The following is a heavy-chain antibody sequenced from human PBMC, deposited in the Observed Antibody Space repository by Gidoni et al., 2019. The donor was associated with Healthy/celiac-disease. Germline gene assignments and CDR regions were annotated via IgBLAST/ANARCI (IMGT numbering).Heavy chain of an antibody. CDR3: ARLYRYVGSLNY. Sequence: QLQLQESGPGLVKPSETLSLTCTVSGGSISSSSYYWGWIRQPPGKGLEWIGSIYYSGSTYYNPSLKSRVTISVDTSKNQFSLKLSSVTAADTAVYYCARLYRYVGSLNYWGQGTLVTVSS. CDR1: GGSISSSSYY. D-gene: IGHD3-16*01. V-gene: IGHV4-39*01. J-gene: IGHJ4*02. CDR2: IYYSGST.